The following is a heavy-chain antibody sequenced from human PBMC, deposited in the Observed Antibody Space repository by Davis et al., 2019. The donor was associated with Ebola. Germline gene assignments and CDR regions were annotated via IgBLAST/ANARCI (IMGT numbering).Heavy chain of an antibody. Sequence: MPSETLSLTCAVYGGSFSAYYWSWIRQPPGKGLEWIGEINHSGSTNYNPSLKSRVTISVDTSKNQFSLKLSSVTAADTAVYYCARDESITVPAPRGWFDSWGQGTLVTVSS. D-gene: IGHD6-19*01. J-gene: IGHJ5*01. V-gene: IGHV4-34*01. CDR1: GGSFSAYY. CDR2: INHSGST. CDR3: ARDESITVPAPRGWFDS.